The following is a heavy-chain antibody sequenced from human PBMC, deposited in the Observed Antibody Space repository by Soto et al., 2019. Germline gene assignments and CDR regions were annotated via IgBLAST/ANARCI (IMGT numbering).Heavy chain of an antibody. CDR3: ARDIASATSA. V-gene: IGHV3-66*01. Sequence: GGSLRLSCAASGFTVSSNYISWVRRAPGKGLEWVSVIQSGGGTYYADSVKVRFTISRDTSKNTVYLQMNSLRAEDTALYYCARDIASATSAWGQGTLVTVSS. J-gene: IGHJ5*02. CDR1: GFTVSSNY. CDR2: IQSGGGT. D-gene: IGHD3-10*01.